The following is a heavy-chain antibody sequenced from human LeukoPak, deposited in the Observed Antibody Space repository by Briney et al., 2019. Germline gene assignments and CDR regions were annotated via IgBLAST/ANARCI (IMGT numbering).Heavy chain of an antibody. V-gene: IGHV4-34*01. CDR3: ARSGNIWLTDY. CDR2: INHSGST. CDR1: GGSFSGYY. J-gene: IGHJ4*02. Sequence: SETLSLTCAVYGGSFSGYYWSWIRQPPGKGLEWIGEINHSGSTNYNPSLKSRVTISVDTSKNQFSLKLSSVTAADTAVYYWARSGNIWLTDYWGQGTLVTVSS. D-gene: IGHD5-18*01.